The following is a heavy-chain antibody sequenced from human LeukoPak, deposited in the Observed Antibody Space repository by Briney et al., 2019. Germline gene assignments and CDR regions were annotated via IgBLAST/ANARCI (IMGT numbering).Heavy chain of an antibody. CDR2: INHSGST. D-gene: IGHD2-2*01. Sequence: SETLSLTCAVYGGSFSGYYWSGIRQPPGKGLEWIGEINHSGSTNYNPSLKSRVTISVDTSKNQFSLKLSSVTAADTAVYYCARGLYCSSTSCYETAFDIWGQGTMVTVSS. J-gene: IGHJ3*02. CDR1: GGSFSGYY. CDR3: ARGLYCSSTSCYETAFDI. V-gene: IGHV4-34*01.